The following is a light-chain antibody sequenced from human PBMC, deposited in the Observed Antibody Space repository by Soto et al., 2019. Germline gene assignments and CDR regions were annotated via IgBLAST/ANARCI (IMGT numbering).Light chain of an antibody. V-gene: IGLV1-40*01. J-gene: IGLJ2*01. Sequence: QSVLTQPPSVSGAPGQRGTISSTGSSSNIGAAYDVHRYQQVPGAAPKLLIFGNTYRPSGVPDRFSGSSSGTSASPAITGLQTEDEGDYYRQSYDNSVSAVVFGGGTKLTVL. CDR3: QSYDNSVSAVV. CDR2: GNT. CDR1: SSNIGAAYD.